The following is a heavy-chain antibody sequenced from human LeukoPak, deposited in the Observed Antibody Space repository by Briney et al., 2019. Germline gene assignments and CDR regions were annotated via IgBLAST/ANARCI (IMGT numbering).Heavy chain of an antibody. V-gene: IGHV1-69*05. CDR3: ARDRPDIVGVSRGFDY. CDR2: IIPIFGTA. Sequence: SVKVSCKASGGTSSSYAISWVRQAPGQGLEWMGGIIPIFGTANYAQKFQGRVTITTDESTSTAYMELSSLRSEDTAVYYCARDRPDIVGVSRGFDYWGQGTLVTASS. D-gene: IGHD1-26*01. CDR1: GGTSSSYA. J-gene: IGHJ4*02.